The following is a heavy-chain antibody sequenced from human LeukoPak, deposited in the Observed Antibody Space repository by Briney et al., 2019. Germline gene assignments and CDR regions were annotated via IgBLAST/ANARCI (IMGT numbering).Heavy chain of an antibody. CDR1: GFTFSSYP. Sequence: GGSLRLSCVASGFTFSSYPMHWVRQAPGKGLKGVAIISYDGSNKYYADSVKGRFSISRDNSKNTLYLQMSSLRAEDTSVYYCARDRIVGTTRGRYYFDYWGPGTVVTVSS. D-gene: IGHD1-26*01. J-gene: IGHJ4*02. CDR3: ARDRIVGTTRGRYYFDY. V-gene: IGHV3-30*04. CDR2: ISYDGSNK.